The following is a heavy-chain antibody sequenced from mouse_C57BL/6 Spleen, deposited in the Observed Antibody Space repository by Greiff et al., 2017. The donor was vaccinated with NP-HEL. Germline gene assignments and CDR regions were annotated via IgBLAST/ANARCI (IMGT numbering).Heavy chain of an antibody. CDR3: ASSSGDDYEDWGVDV. Sequence: EVQVVESGGGLVQSGGSLSLSCAASGFTFTDYYMSWVRQPPGKALEWLGFIRNKANGYTTEYSASVKGRLTIARDKSQSILYLQRHAVRAEDSASWSRASSSGDDYEDWGVDVRGTLTTVTDSS. D-gene: IGHD2-4*01. CDR1: GFTFTDYY. CDR2: IRNKANGYTT. J-gene: IGHJ1*03. V-gene: IGHV7-3*01.